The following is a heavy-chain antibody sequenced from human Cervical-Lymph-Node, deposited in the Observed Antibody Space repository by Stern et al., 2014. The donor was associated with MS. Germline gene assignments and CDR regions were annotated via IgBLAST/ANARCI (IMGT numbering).Heavy chain of an antibody. J-gene: IGHJ4*02. D-gene: IGHD5/OR15-5a*01. CDR3: VRERSSRGFDY. Sequence: VKLVVSGGGVVQPGRSLRVSCATAGFTFTSYAMNWVRQAPGKGLEWVAVISYDGNTKYYADSVKGRFTISRDNSKNTLYLQMSSLRAEDTAVYYCVRERSSRGFDYWGQGSLVTVSS. CDR1: GFTFTSYA. CDR2: ISYDGNTK. V-gene: IGHV3-30-3*01.